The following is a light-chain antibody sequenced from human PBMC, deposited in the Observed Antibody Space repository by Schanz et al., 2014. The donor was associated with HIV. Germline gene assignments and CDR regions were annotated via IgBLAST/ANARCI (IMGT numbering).Light chain of an antibody. CDR3: TSYTSSTWV. CDR2: DVK. CDR1: SSDIGGYNY. Sequence: QSALTQPRSVSGSPGQSVTISCTGTSSDIGGYNYVSWYQQHPGKAPKLMIYDVKNRPSGVSNRFSGSKSGNTASLTISGLQAEDEADYYCTSYTSSTWVFGGGTKLTVL. J-gene: IGLJ3*02. V-gene: IGLV2-14*01.